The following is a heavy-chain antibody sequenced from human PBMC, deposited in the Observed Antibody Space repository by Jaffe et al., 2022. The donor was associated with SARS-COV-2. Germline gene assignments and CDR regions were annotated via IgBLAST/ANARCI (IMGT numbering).Heavy chain of an antibody. CDR3: ARSYFYGAGSDAFDI. D-gene: IGHD3-10*01. V-gene: IGHV3-33*01. J-gene: IGHJ3*02. CDR2: VWYDGSIK. CDR1: GFIFSNYG. Sequence: QVQLVESGGGVVQPGRSLRLSCATSGFIFSNYGMHWVRQAPGKGLGWVAVVWYDGSIKYYADSVKGRFTISRDNSKNTLYLQMTSLRAEDTAVYYCARSYFYGAGSDAFDIWGQGTMVTVSS.